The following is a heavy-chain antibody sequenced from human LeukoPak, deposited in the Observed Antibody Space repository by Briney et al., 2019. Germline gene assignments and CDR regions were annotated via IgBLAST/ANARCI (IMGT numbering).Heavy chain of an antibody. V-gene: IGHV3-53*01. J-gene: IGHJ1*01. CDR3: AISSSSAEYFQH. CDR2: IYSGGST. CDR1: GFTVSSNY. D-gene: IGHD6-6*01. Sequence: GGSLGLSCAASGFTVSSNYMSWVRQAPGKGLEWVSVIYSGGSTYYADSVKGRFTISRDNSKNTLYLQMNSLRAEDTAVYYCAISSSSAEYFQHWGQGTLVTVSS.